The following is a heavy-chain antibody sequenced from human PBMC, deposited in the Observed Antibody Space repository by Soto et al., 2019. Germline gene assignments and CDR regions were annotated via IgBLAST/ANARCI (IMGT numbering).Heavy chain of an antibody. CDR1: GFTFSSYG. CDR2: ISYDGSNK. CDR3: AKEGGSYGGYYYYGMDV. V-gene: IGHV3-30*18. D-gene: IGHD1-26*01. J-gene: IGHJ6*02. Sequence: GGSLRLSCAASGFTFSSYGMHWVRQAPGKGLEWVAVISYDGSNKYYADSVKGRFTISRDNSKNTLYLQMNSLRAEDTAVYYCAKEGGSYGGYYYYGMDVWGQGTTVTVSS.